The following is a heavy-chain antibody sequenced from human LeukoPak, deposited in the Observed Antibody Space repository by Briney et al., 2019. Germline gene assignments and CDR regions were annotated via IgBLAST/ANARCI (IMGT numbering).Heavy chain of an antibody. Sequence: GGSLRLSCAASGFTFSSYGMHWVRQAPGKGLEWVAVIWYDGSNKYYADSVKGRFTISRDNSKNTLYLQMNSPRAEDTAVYYCARVRGFGELDYWGQGTLVTVSS. D-gene: IGHD3-10*01. V-gene: IGHV3-33*01. CDR1: GFTFSSYG. CDR3: ARVRGFGELDY. CDR2: IWYDGSNK. J-gene: IGHJ4*02.